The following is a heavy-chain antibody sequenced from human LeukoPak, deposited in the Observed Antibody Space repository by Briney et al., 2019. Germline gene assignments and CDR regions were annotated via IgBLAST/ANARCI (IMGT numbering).Heavy chain of an antibody. CDR3: ARDREGHFDY. J-gene: IGHJ4*02. Sequence: SETLSLTCTVSGGSISSYYWSWIRQPPGKGLEWIGSIYYSGSTNYNPSLKSRVTISVDTSKNQFSLKLSSVTAADTAVYYCARDREGHFDYWGQGTLVTVSS. CDR2: IYYSGST. CDR1: GGSISSYY. V-gene: IGHV4-59*12. D-gene: IGHD1-26*01.